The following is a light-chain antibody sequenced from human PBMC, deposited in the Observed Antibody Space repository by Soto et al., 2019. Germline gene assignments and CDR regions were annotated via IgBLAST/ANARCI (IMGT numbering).Light chain of an antibody. V-gene: IGLV1-44*01. Sequence: QSVLTQPPSASGTPGQRVTISCSGSSSNIGSNTVNWYQQLPGTAPKLLIYSNNQRPSGVPDRLSGSKSCTSASLAISGLQSEDEADYYCAAWDDSLNGWVFGGGTKLTVL. CDR1: SSNIGSNT. CDR3: AAWDDSLNGWV. CDR2: SNN. J-gene: IGLJ3*02.